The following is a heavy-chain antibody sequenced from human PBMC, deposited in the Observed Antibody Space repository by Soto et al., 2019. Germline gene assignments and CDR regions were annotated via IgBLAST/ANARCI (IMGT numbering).Heavy chain of an antibody. CDR3: ARVLSGSYYFPVDY. J-gene: IGHJ4*02. CDR1: GFTFSSYA. CDR2: ISYDGSNK. Sequence: QVQLVESGGGVVQPGRSLRLSCAASGFTFSSYAMHWVRQAPGKGLEWVAVISYDGSNKYYADSVKGRFTISRDNSKNPLYLQMNSLRAEDTAVYYCARVLSGSYYFPVDYCGQGTLVTVSS. D-gene: IGHD1-26*01. V-gene: IGHV3-30-3*01.